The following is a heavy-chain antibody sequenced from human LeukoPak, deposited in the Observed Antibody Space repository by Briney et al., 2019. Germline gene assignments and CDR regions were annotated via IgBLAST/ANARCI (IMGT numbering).Heavy chain of an antibody. CDR3: VSRFDYDILTGYYNFDY. CDR2: IYYSGST. J-gene: IGHJ4*02. V-gene: IGHV4-4*07. D-gene: IGHD3-9*01. CDR1: GDSINSFY. Sequence: PSETLSLTCTVSGDSINSFYWSWIRQPAGKGLEWIGSIYYSGSTNYNPSLKSRVTISVDSSKNQFSLKLSSVTAADTAVYYCVSRFDYDILTGYYNFDYWGQGTLVTVSS.